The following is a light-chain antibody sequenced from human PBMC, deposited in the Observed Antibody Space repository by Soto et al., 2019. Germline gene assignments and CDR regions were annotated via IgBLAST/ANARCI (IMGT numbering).Light chain of an antibody. CDR1: QSVSSN. V-gene: IGKV3D-15*01. CDR2: GAS. Sequence: EIVMTQSPATLSVSPVERATLSCMASQSVSSNLAWYQQKPGQAPRLLIYGASARATGIPARFSGSGSGTEFTLTISSLQSEDFAVYYCQQYNNWPPFTFGQGTRLEI. J-gene: IGKJ5*01. CDR3: QQYNNWPPFT.